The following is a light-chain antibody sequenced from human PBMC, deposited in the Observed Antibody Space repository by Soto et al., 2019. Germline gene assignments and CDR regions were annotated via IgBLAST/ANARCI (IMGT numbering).Light chain of an antibody. CDR1: QSVSDW. J-gene: IGKJ1*01. CDR2: DVS. V-gene: IGKV1-5*01. CDR3: QQYNSFWT. Sequence: IHMTQARTTLSERLGERVPIDCRASQSVSDWLAWYQQKPGKAPKLLIYDVSNLESGVPSRFSGSGSGTEFTLTISSLQPDDFATYYCQQYNSFWTFGQGTKVDIK.